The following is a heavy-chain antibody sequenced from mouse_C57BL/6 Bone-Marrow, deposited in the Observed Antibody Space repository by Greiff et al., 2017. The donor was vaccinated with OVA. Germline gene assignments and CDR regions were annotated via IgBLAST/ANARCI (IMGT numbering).Heavy chain of an antibody. CDR1: GYTFTSYW. Sequence: VQLKQPGAELVMPGASVKLSCKASGYTFTSYWMHWVKQRPGQGLEWIGEIDPSDSYTNYNQKFKGKSTLTVDKSSSTAYMQLSSLTSEDSAVYYCARYYDSYAMDYWGQGTSVTVSS. CDR2: IDPSDSYT. J-gene: IGHJ4*01. CDR3: ARYYDSYAMDY. V-gene: IGHV1-69*01. D-gene: IGHD1-1*02.